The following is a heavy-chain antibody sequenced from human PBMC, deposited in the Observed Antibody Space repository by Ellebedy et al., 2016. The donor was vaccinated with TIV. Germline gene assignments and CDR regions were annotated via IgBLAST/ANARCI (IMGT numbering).Heavy chain of an antibody. D-gene: IGHD3-10*01. CDR1: GGSFSGYY. V-gene: IGHV4-34*01. Sequence: SETLSLXCAVYGGSFSGYYWSWIRQPPGKGLEWIGEINHSGSTNYNPSLKSRVTISVDTSKNQFSLKLSSVTAADTAVYYCASITMVRGVIGYWGQGTLVTVSS. J-gene: IGHJ4*02. CDR3: ASITMVRGVIGY. CDR2: INHSGST.